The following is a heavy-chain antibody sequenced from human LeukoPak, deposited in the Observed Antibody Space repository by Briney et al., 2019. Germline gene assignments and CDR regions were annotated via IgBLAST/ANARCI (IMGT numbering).Heavy chain of an antibody. CDR1: GFTFDDYA. D-gene: IGHD6-6*01. CDR2: ISWNSGSI. J-gene: IGHJ4*02. Sequence: GGSLRLSCAASGFTFDDYAMHWVRQAPGKGLEWVSGISWNSGSIGYADSVKGRFTISRDNAKNSLYLQVNSERAEDTAVYYCAKDRMWQLGKIWDYWGQGTLVTVSS. V-gene: IGHV3-9*01. CDR3: AKDRMWQLGKIWDY.